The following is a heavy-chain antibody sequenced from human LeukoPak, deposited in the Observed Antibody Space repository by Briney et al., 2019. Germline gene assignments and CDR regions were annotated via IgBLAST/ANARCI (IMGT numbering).Heavy chain of an antibody. Sequence: PGGSLRLSCAASGFTFSSYSMNWVRQAPGKGLEWVSSISSSSSYIYYADSVKGRFTISRDNSKNTLYLQMNSLRAEDTALYYCARSVESPSVYYYYGMDVWGQGTTVTVSS. CDR2: ISSSSSYI. CDR3: ARSVESPSVYYYYGMDV. CDR1: GFTFSSYS. D-gene: IGHD5/OR15-5a*01. V-gene: IGHV3-21*01. J-gene: IGHJ6*02.